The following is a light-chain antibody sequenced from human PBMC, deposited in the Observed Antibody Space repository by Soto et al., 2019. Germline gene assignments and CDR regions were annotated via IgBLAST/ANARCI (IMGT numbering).Light chain of an antibody. CDR2: KTS. CDR3: QHYSSYSEA. CDR1: QTISSW. V-gene: IGKV1-5*03. J-gene: IGKJ1*01. Sequence: DIQMTQSPSPLSGPVGDRVTITCRASQTISSWLAWYQQKPGKAPKLLIYKTSTLKSGVPSRFSGSGSGAEFTLTISSLQPDDFATYYCQHYSSYSEAFGQGTKVEL.